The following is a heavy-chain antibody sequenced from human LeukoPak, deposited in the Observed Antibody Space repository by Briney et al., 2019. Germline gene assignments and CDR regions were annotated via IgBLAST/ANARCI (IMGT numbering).Heavy chain of an antibody. V-gene: IGHV3-23*01. J-gene: IGHJ6*03. Sequence: GGSLRPSCAASGFTFSSYAMSWVRQAPGKGLEWVSAISGSGGSTYYADSVKGRFTISRDNSKNTLYLQMNSLRAEDTAVYYCAKDFSPYYYYYMDVWGKGTTVTVSS. D-gene: IGHD2/OR15-2a*01. CDR3: AKDFSPYYYYYMDV. CDR1: GFTFSSYA. CDR2: ISGSGGST.